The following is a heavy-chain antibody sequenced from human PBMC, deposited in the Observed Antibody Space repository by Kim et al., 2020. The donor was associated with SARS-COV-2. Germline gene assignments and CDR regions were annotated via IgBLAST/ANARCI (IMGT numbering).Heavy chain of an antibody. CDR2: ISSSGSTI. CDR3: AREQEKVVVAAIMEDYYYYYGMDV. V-gene: IGHV3-11*01. Sequence: GGSLRLSCAASGFTFSDYYMSWIRQAPGKGLEWVSYISSSGSTIYYADSVKGRFTISRDNAKNSLYLQMNSLRAEDTAVYYCAREQEKVVVAAIMEDYYYYYGMDVWGQGTTVTVSS. CDR1: GFTFSDYY. J-gene: IGHJ6*02. D-gene: IGHD2-15*01.